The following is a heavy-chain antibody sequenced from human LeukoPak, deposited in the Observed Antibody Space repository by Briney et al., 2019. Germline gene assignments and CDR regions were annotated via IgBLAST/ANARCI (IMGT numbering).Heavy chain of an antibody. D-gene: IGHD5-12*01. CDR1: GYTFTSYD. V-gene: IGHV1-8*01. J-gene: IGHJ4*02. Sequence: ASVKVSSKASGYTFTSYDINWVRQATGQGLEWMGWMNPNSGNTGYAQKFQGRVTMTRNTSISTAYMELSSLRSEDTAVYYCARGPSIYSRYEQPGDYWGQGTLVTVSS. CDR2: MNPNSGNT. CDR3: ARGPSIYSRYEQPGDY.